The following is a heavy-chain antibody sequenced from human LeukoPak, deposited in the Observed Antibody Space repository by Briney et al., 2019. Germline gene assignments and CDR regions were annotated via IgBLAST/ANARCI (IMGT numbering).Heavy chain of an antibody. CDR1: GGSISSYY. V-gene: IGHV4-59*01. CDR3: ARGRIAVAGTKNYFDY. CDR2: IYYSGST. J-gene: IGHJ4*02. D-gene: IGHD6-19*01. Sequence: KPSETLSLTCTVSGGSISSYYWSWIRQPPGKGLEWIGDIYYSGSTNYNPSLKSRVTISVGTSKNQFSLKLSSVTAADTAVYYCARGRIAVAGTKNYFDYWGQGTLVTVSS.